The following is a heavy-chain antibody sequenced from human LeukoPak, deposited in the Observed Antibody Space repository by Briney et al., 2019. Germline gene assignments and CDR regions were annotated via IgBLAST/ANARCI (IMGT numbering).Heavy chain of an antibody. CDR2: IYSGGST. V-gene: IGHV3-66*01. J-gene: IGHJ6*02. D-gene: IGHD3-10*01. CDR3: ARDSGLVTMVRGVTGYYGMDV. Sequence: PGGSLRLSCAASGFTVSSNYMSWVRQAPGKGLEWVSVIYSGGSTYYADSVKSRFTISRDNSKNTLYLQMNSLRAEDTAVYYCARDSGLVTMVRGVTGYYGMDVRGQGTTVTVSS. CDR1: GFTVSSNY.